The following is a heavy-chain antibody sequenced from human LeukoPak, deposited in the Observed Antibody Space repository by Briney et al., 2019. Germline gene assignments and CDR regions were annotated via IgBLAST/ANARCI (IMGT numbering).Heavy chain of an antibody. J-gene: IGHJ5*02. Sequence: GGSLRLSCAASGFTFSSYGMHWVRQAPGKGLEWVAFIRYDGSNKYYADSVKGRFTISRDNSKNTLYLQMNSLRAEDTAVYYCAKDGHYYDSSGYLWGQGTLVTVSS. CDR2: IRYDGSNK. D-gene: IGHD3-22*01. V-gene: IGHV3-30*02. CDR1: GFTFSSYG. CDR3: AKDGHYYDSSGYL.